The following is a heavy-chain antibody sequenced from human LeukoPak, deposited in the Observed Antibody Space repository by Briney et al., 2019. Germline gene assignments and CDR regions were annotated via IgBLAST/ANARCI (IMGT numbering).Heavy chain of an antibody. CDR1: GYSISSGYY. Sequence: SETLSLTCAVSGYSISSGYYWGWIRQPPGKGLEWIGSIYHSGSTYYNPSLKSRVTISVDTSKNQFSLKLSSVTAADTAVYFCTKGYYEPFDSWGQGILVTVSS. CDR2: IYHSGST. CDR3: TKGYYEPFDS. V-gene: IGHV4-38-2*01. D-gene: IGHD3-16*01. J-gene: IGHJ4*02.